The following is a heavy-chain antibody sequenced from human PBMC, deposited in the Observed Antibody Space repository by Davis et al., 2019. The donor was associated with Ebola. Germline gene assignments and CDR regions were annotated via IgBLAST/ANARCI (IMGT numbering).Heavy chain of an antibody. J-gene: IGHJ6*02. CDR3: ARFRRTFYYYYGMDV. CDR2: IYHSGST. Sequence: SETLSLTCAVSGGSISSSNWWRWVRQPPGKGLEWIGEIYHSGSTNYNPSLKSRVTISVDKSKNQFSLKLSSVTAADTAVYYCARFRRTFYYYYGMDVWGQGTTVTVSS. CDR1: GGSISSSNW. D-gene: IGHD1/OR15-1a*01. V-gene: IGHV4-4*02.